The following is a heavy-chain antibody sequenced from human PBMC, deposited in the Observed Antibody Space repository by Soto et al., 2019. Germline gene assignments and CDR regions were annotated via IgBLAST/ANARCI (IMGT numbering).Heavy chain of an antibody. CDR3: TRAPRRGMATTPDNWFDP. Sequence: PGGSLRLSCAASGFTFSSYAMNWVRQAPGKGLEYVSAIDYDGGSTYYADSVKGRFTISRDNSRNTLYLQMGSLRIEDMAVYYCTRAPRRGMATTPDNWFDPWGQGTLVTV. J-gene: IGHJ5*02. CDR1: GFTFSSYA. D-gene: IGHD5-12*01. V-gene: IGHV3-64*02. CDR2: IDYDGGST.